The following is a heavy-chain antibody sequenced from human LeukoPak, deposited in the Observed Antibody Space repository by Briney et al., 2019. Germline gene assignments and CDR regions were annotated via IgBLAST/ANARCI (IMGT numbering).Heavy chain of an antibody. CDR2: MNPNSGIT. J-gene: IGHJ5*02. D-gene: IGHD3-9*01. CDR3: ARVGYDILTLNNNWFDP. V-gene: IGHV1-8*03. CDR1: GYTFTSYG. Sequence: GASVKVSCKASGYTFTSYGINWVRQATGQGLEWMGWMNPNSGITGYAQKFQGRVTITRNTSISTAYMELSSLRSEDTAVYYCARVGYDILTLNNNWFDPWGQGTLVTVSS.